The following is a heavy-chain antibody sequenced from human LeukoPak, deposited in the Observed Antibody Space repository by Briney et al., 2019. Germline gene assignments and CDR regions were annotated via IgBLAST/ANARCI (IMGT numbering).Heavy chain of an antibody. V-gene: IGHV3-30-3*01. J-gene: IGHJ4*02. D-gene: IGHD3-22*01. CDR1: GFTFSSYA. CDR2: ISYDGSNK. CDR3: ARDLSSWTRSGYYPDY. Sequence: GRSLRLSCAASGFTFSSYAMHWVRQAPGKGLEWVAVISYDGSNKYYADSVKGRFTISRDNSKNTLYLQMNSLRAEDTAVYYCARDLSSWTRSGYYPDYWGQGTLVTVSS.